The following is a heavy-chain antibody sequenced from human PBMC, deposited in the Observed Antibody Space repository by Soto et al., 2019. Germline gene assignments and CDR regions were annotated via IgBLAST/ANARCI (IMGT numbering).Heavy chain of an antibody. V-gene: IGHV4-34*01. D-gene: IGHD3-3*01. J-gene: IGHJ6*03. Sequence: PSETLSLTCAVYGGSFSGYYWSWIRQPPGKGLEWIGEINHSGSTNYNPSLKSRVTISVDTSKNQFSLKLSSVTAADTAVYYCARLHRITIFGVVNRTYYYYYYMDVWGKGTTVTVSS. CDR2: INHSGST. CDR1: GGSFSGYY. CDR3: ARLHRITIFGVVNRTYYYYYYMDV.